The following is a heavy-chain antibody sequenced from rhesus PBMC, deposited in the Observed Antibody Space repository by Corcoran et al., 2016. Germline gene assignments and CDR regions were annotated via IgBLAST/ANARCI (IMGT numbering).Heavy chain of an antibody. V-gene: IGHV4-127*01. CDR1: GYSISSGYG. D-gene: IGHD2-27*01. CDR3: ARGYCSCIYCYADNSLDV. CDR2: IGGSSGNT. J-gene: IGHJ5-2*02. Sequence: QVQLQESGPGLVKPSETLSLTCAVSGYSISSGYGWSWLRQPPGKGLEWIGYIGGSSGNTTYNPSLRIRVNISKATSKNRVSLRLRAVTAADPAVYSCARGYCSCIYCYADNSLDVWGRGVLVTVSS.